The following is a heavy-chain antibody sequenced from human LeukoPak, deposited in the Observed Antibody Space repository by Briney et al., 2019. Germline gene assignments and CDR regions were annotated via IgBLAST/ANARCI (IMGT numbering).Heavy chain of an antibody. CDR2: IYPGDSDT. V-gene: IGHV5-51*01. CDR1: GYSFTSYW. J-gene: IGHJ5*02. Sequence: GESLKISCKGSGYSFTSYWISWVRQMPGKGLEWMGIIYPGDSDTRYSPSFQGQVTISADKSISTAYLQWSSLKASDTAMYYYARRTWELNWFDPWGREPWSPSPQ. CDR3: ARRTWELNWFDP. D-gene: IGHD1-26*01.